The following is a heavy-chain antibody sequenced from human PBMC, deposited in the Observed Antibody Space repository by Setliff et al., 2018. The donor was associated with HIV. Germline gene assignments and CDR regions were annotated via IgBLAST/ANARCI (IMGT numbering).Heavy chain of an antibody. CDR3: ARVPVAGANWFDP. CDR2: VSQSGST. D-gene: IGHD2-21*01. V-gene: IGHV4-59*04. Sequence: SETLSLTCTVSGLSMSYNYWTWIRQSPGKGLEWIGSVSQSGSTYYNPSLKSRITISVDRSKNLFSLKLISVTAADQGVYYCARVPVAGANWFDPWGLGTLVTVSS. J-gene: IGHJ5*02. CDR1: GLSMSYNY.